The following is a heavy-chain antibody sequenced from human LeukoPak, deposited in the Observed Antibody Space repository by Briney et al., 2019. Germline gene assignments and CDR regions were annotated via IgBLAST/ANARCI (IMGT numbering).Heavy chain of an antibody. V-gene: IGHV1-18*01. CDR3: ARDRWGRDIVVVPAAIFSSLFDY. CDR2: ISAYNGNT. J-gene: IGHJ4*02. Sequence: ASVKVSCKASGYTFTSYGISWVRQAPGQGLEWMGWISAYNGNTNYAQKLQGRVTMTTDTSTSIAYMELRSLRSDDTAVYYCARDRWGRDIVVVPAAIFSSLFDYWGQGTLVTVSS. CDR1: GYTFTSYG. D-gene: IGHD2-2*02.